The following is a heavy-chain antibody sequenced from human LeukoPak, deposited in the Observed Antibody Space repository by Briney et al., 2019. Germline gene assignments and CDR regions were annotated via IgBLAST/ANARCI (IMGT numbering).Heavy chain of an antibody. V-gene: IGHV2-5*02. J-gene: IGHJ5*02. Sequence: SGPTLVKPTQTLTLTCTFSGFSLSTSGVGVGWIRQPPGKALEWLALIYWDDDKRYSPSLKSRLTITKDTSKNQVVLTMTNMDPVDTATYYCAHSEVDCSGGSCYSDWFDPWGQGTLVTVSS. D-gene: IGHD2-15*01. CDR1: GFSLSTSGVG. CDR3: AHSEVDCSGGSCYSDWFDP. CDR2: IYWDDDK.